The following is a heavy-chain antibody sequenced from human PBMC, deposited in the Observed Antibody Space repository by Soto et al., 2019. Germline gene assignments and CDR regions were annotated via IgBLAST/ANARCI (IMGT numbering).Heavy chain of an antibody. D-gene: IGHD3-22*01. CDR3: ASHDPYYDSSGYYRFDY. CDR2: INPSGGST. V-gene: IGHV1-46*01. CDR1: GYTFTSYY. Sequence: QVQLVQSGAEVKKPGASVKVSCKASGYTFTSYYMHWVRQAPGQGLEWMGIINPSGGSTSYAQKFHGRVTMTRDTSTSTVYMELSSLRSEDTAVYYCASHDPYYDSSGYYRFDYWGQGTLVTVSS. J-gene: IGHJ4*02.